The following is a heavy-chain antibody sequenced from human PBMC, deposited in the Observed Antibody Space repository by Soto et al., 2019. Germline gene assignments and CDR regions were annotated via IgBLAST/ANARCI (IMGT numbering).Heavy chain of an antibody. J-gene: IGHJ4*02. D-gene: IGHD3-9*01. Sequence: SETLSLTCTISGGSISAYYWSWIRQSPGQGLEWIGYIYDSGSPYYNSSLKTRVTISADTSKNQISLKLTSATAADTAVYFCARGVGSSPPRYWGRGTLVTVSS. V-gene: IGHV4-59*01. CDR1: GGSISAYY. CDR2: IYDSGSP. CDR3: ARGVGSSPPRY.